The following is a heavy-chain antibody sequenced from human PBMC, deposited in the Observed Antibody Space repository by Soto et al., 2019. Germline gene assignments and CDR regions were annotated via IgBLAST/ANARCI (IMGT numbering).Heavy chain of an antibody. CDR3: AIGTPAEYNWFDP. Sequence: GASVKVSCKASGYTFTGYYMHWVRQAPGQGLEWMGWINPNSGGTNYAQKFQGRVTMTRDTSISTAYMELSRLRSDDTAVYYCAIGTPAEYNWFDPWGQGTLVTVSS. CDR2: INPNSGGT. CDR1: GYTFTGYY. J-gene: IGHJ5*02. D-gene: IGHD1-1*01. V-gene: IGHV1-2*02.